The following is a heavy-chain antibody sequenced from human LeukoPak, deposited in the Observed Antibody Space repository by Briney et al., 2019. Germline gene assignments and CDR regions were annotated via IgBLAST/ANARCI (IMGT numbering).Heavy chain of an antibody. J-gene: IGHJ4*02. Sequence: GGSLRLSCAASGFTFSSYGMSWVRQAPGKGLEWVSGISGSGGNKYYADSMKGRFTISRDNSKNTLYLQMNCLRAEDTAVYYCATSFGPVIAAAGTGADWGQGTLVTVSS. D-gene: IGHD6-13*01. CDR1: GFTFSSYG. CDR3: ATSFGPVIAAAGTGAD. V-gene: IGHV3-23*01. CDR2: ISGSGGNK.